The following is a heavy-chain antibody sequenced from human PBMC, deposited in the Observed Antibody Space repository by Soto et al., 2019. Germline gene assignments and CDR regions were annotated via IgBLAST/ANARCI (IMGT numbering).Heavy chain of an antibody. V-gene: IGHV4-61*08. CDR1: GGSVGTGAYY. CDR2: TLYSGSP. CDR3: ARHDYYHRTFDI. J-gene: IGHJ3*02. Sequence: PAESLSLTCRVSGGSVGTGAYYWSWIRQPPGKGLEWIGYTLYSGSPNYNPSLQSLQSRVTISVDTPRNQFSLRLTSVTAADTALYCCARHDYYHRTFDIWGQGTLVPVSS. D-gene: IGHD3-9*01.